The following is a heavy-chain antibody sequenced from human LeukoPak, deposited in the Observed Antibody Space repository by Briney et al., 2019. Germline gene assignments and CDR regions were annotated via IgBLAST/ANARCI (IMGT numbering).Heavy chain of an antibody. V-gene: IGHV7-4-1*02. CDR3: ASGLTGWSTDPLDY. Sequence: ASVKVSCKASGYTFRNYATNWVRQAPGQGLEWMGWINSKTGNPTYAQAFTGRFVFSFDTSVSTAYLQISSLKAEDTAVYYCASGLTGWSTDPLDYWGQGTLVTVSS. D-gene: IGHD6-19*01. CDR2: INSKTGNP. J-gene: IGHJ4*02. CDR1: GYTFRNYA.